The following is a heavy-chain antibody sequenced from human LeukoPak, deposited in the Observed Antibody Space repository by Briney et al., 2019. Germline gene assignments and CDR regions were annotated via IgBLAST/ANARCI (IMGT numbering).Heavy chain of an antibody. V-gene: IGHV3-20*01. CDR3: ARVQYDTSYHNAFDI. CDR1: CFTFSEYG. CDR2: INWNGANT. J-gene: IGHJ3*02. D-gene: IGHD3-22*01. Sequence: GGSLRLSCAASCFTFSEYGMSWVRQAPGKGLEWVSGINWNGANTGYGDSVKGRFTISRDNAKNSLHLQMSSLRAEDTALYHCARVQYDTSYHNAFDIWGQGTMVTVSS.